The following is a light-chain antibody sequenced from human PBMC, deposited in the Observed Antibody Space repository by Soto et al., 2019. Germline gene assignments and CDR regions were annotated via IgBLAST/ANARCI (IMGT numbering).Light chain of an antibody. CDR3: AAWDDSLNGWV. V-gene: IGLV1-44*01. CDR1: SSNIGSNT. J-gene: IGLJ3*02. Sequence: QSVLTQPPSACGTPGQRVTISCSGSSSNIGSNTVNWYQQLPGTAPKLLIYSNNQRPSGVPDRFSGSKSGTSASLAISGLQSEDEADYYCAAWDDSLNGWVFGGGTKLTVL. CDR2: SNN.